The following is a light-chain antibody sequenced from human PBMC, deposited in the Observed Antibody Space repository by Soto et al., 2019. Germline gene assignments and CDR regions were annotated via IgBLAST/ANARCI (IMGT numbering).Light chain of an antibody. CDR3: QQRSNWPPKLT. V-gene: IGKV3-11*01. J-gene: IGKJ4*01. CDR1: QSISSTY. CDR2: DAS. Sequence: EIVMTQSPATLSVSPGERATLSCRASQSISSTYLTWYHQKPGQAPRLLIYDASNRATGIPARFSGSGSGTDFTLTISSLEPEDFAVYYCQQRSNWPPKLTFGGGTKVDIK.